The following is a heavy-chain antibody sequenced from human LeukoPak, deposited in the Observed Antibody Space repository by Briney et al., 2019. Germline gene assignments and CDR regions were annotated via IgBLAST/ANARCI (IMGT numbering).Heavy chain of an antibody. CDR2: IYYSGST. D-gene: IGHD6-19*01. J-gene: IGHJ4*02. V-gene: IGHV4-59*01. CDR1: VGSISTYY. Sequence: SETLSLTCTVSVGSISTYYWSWIRQPPGKGLEWIGYIYYSGSTNYNPSLKSRVTISVDTSKNQFSLNLSSVTAADTAVYYCARSERYNSGWYFCFDYWGQGTLVTVSS. CDR3: ARSERYNSGWYFCFDY.